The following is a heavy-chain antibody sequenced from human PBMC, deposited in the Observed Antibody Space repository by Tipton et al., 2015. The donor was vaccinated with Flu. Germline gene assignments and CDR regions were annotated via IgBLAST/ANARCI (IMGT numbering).Heavy chain of an antibody. CDR2: IFHGGST. Sequence: TLSLTCTVSGYSISSGYYWGWIRQPPGKGLEWIGSIFHGGSTYYNPSLKSRVTISVDTSKNQFSLKLSSVTAADTAVYYCATYYYGSGTQSAFDYWGQGTLVPVSA. V-gene: IGHV4-38-2*02. J-gene: IGHJ4*02. D-gene: IGHD3-10*01. CDR1: GYSISSGYY. CDR3: ATYYYGSGTQSAFDY.